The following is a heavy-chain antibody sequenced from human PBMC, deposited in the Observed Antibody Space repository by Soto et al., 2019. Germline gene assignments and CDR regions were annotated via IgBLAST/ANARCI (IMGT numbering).Heavy chain of an antibody. V-gene: IGHV4-59*08. Sequence: SETLCLTCAVSGGSIGSYYWSWIRQPPGKGLEWIGYIYYSGSTNYNPSLKSRVTISVDTSKNQFSLKLSSVTAADTAVYYCARTSRLVMGTFDYWGQGTLVTVSS. CDR3: ARTSRLVMGTFDY. CDR1: GGSIGSYY. D-gene: IGHD6-19*01. CDR2: IYYSGST. J-gene: IGHJ4*02.